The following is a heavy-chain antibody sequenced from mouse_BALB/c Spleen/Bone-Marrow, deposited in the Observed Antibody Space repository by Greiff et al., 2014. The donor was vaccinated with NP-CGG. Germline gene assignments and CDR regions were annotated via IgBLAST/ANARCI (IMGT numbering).Heavy chain of an antibody. CDR3: ARGEITAFAY. J-gene: IGHJ3*01. D-gene: IGHD2-4*01. CDR1: GYSFTIYW. CDR2: IHPSDIET. V-gene: IGHV1-61*01. Sequence: QVQLQQPGAELVRPGASVKLSCKASGYSFTIYWMNWVKQRPGQGLEWIGMIHPSDIETRLNQKFKDKVTSTVDKSSNTAYMQLSSPTSEDSAVYYCARGEITAFAYWGQGTLVTVSA.